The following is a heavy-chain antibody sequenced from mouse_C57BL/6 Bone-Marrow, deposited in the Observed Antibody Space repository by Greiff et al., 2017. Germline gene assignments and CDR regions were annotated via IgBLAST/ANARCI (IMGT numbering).Heavy chain of an antibody. V-gene: IGHV14-1*01. CDR3: TLLLWLFAY. CDR2: IDPEDGDT. J-gene: IGHJ3*01. Sequence: EVQLQQSGAELVRPGASVKLSCTASGFNIKDYYMHWVKQRPEQGLEWIGRIDPEDGDTEYAPKFQGKATMTADTSSNTAYLPLSSLTSEDSAVYYCTLLLWLFAYWGQGTLVTVSS. CDR1: GFNIKDYY. D-gene: IGHD2-2*01.